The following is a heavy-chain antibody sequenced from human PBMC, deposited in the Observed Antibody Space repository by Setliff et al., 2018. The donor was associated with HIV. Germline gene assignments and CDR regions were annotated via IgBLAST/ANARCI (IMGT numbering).Heavy chain of an antibody. CDR1: GYTFSSYG. CDR2: ISAYNGNT. J-gene: IGHJ6*03. Sequence: WASVKVSCKTSGYTFSSYGIAWVRQAPGQGLEWMGWISAYNGNTNYAQKLQGRVTMTTDTSTNTVYMELRSLRSDETAVYYCGRYSFWSGYTYYMDVWGKGTTVTVSS. CDR3: GRYSFWSGYTYYMDV. D-gene: IGHD3-3*01. V-gene: IGHV1-18*01.